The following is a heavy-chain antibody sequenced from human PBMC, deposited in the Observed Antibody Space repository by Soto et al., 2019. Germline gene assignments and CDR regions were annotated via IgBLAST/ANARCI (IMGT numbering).Heavy chain of an antibody. CDR2: INPRTGST. CDR3: ARDGGLLTASWHYDL. CDR1: GYSFTNYC. Sequence: QVQLVQSGADVKKPGTSVEVSCKAAGYSFTNYCMYWVRQAAGQGLEWMGMINPRTGSTRYAQKFQDRVTLTRDTSTTTVYMELSTLISDDTAVYYCARDGGLLTASWHYDLWGPGTLVTVSS. J-gene: IGHJ2*01. V-gene: IGHV1-46*01. D-gene: IGHD2-15*01.